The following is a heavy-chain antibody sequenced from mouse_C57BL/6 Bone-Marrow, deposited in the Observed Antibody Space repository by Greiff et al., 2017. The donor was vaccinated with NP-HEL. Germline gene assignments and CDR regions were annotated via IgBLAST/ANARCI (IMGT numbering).Heavy chain of an antibody. V-gene: IGHV5-4*01. CDR3: ARDLIFDY. J-gene: IGHJ2*01. Sequence: EVQLVESGGGLVKPGGSLKLSCAASGFTFSSYAMSWVRQTPAKRLEWVATISDGGSYTYYPDNVKGRFTISRDNAKNNLYLQMSHLKSEDTAMYYCARDLIFDYWGQGTTLTVSS. CDR1: GFTFSSYA. CDR2: ISDGGSYT.